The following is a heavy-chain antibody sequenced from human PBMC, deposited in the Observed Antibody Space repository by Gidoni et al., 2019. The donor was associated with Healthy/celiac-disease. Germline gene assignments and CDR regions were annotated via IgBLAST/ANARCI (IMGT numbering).Heavy chain of an antibody. Sequence: EVQLVESGGGLVQPGGSLRLSCAASGFTFRSYAMSWFRQAPGKGLEWVSAISGSGGSTYYADSVKGRFTISRVNSKNTLYLQMNSLRAEDTAVYYCAKDPDDYGDPNWFDPWGQGTLVTVSS. CDR3: AKDPDDYGDPNWFDP. V-gene: IGHV3-23*04. CDR1: GFTFRSYA. D-gene: IGHD4-17*01. CDR2: ISGSGGST. J-gene: IGHJ5*02.